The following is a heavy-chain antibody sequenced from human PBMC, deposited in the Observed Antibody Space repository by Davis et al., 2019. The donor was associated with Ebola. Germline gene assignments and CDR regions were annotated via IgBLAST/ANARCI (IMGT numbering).Heavy chain of an antibody. Sequence: PGGSLRLSCAASGFTLSSYGMHWVRQVPGKGLEWVAVIWYDGRNKYYADSVKDRFTISRDNSKNTLYLQMNSLRAEDTALYYCARSADYGDYAAFDIWGQGTMVTVSS. CDR2: IWYDGRNK. CDR1: GFTLSSYG. J-gene: IGHJ3*02. D-gene: IGHD4-17*01. CDR3: ARSADYGDYAAFDI. V-gene: IGHV3-33*01.